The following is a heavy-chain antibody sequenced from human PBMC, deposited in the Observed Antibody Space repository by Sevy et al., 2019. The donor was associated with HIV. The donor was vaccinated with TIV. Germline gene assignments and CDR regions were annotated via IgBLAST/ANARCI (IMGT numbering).Heavy chain of an antibody. D-gene: IGHD2-15*01. CDR3: AREGIGYCSGGSCYSAYYYYYYGMDV. CDR1: GYTFTGYY. Sequence: ASVKVSCKASGYTFTGYYMHWVRQAPGQGLEWMGWINPNSGGTNYAQKFQGMVTMTRDTSISTAYMELSRLRSDDTAVYYCAREGIGYCSGGSCYSAYYYYYYGMDVWGQGTTVTVSS. J-gene: IGHJ6*02. V-gene: IGHV1-2*02. CDR2: INPNSGGT.